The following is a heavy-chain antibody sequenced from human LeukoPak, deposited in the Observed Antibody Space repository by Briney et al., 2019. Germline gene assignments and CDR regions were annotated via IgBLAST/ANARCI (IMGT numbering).Heavy chain of an antibody. CDR1: GGTFSSYA. D-gene: IGHD2-15*01. V-gene: IGHV1-69*06. J-gene: IGHJ4*02. CDR2: IIPIFGTA. CDR3: ARDGGQGYCSGGSCYRADY. Sequence: ASVKVSCKASGGTFSSYAISWVRQAPGQGLEWMGGIIPIFGTANYAQKFQGRVTITADKSTSTAYMELSSLRSEDTAVYYCARDGGQGYCSGGSCYRADYWGQGTLVTVSS.